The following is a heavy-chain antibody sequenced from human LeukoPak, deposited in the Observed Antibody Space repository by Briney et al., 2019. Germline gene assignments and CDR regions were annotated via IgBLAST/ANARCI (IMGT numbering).Heavy chain of an antibody. V-gene: IGHV4-59*11. CDR2: ISYIGST. Sequence: SETLSLTCAVSGDSFSSHYWTWIRQPPGKGLEWIGYISYIGSTNYNPSLKSRVTISIDTSKNQFSLKLTSVTAADTAVYYCARDLVTVTKGFDIWGQGTMVSVSS. D-gene: IGHD4-17*01. CDR1: GDSFSSHY. CDR3: ARDLVTVTKGFDI. J-gene: IGHJ3*02.